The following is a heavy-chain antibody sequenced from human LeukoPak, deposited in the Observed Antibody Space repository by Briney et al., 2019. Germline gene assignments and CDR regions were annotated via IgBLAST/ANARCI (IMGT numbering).Heavy chain of an antibody. D-gene: IGHD3-3*01. V-gene: IGHV3-74*01. J-gene: IGHJ4*02. CDR2: INSDGSST. Sequence: GGSLRLSCAASGFTFSSHWMHWVRQAPGKGLVWVSRINSDGSSTSYADSVKGRFTVSRDNAKNTLYLQMNSLRAEDTAVYYCARGDDFWSGFHWGQGTLVTVSS. CDR3: ARGDDFWSGFH. CDR1: GFTFSSHW.